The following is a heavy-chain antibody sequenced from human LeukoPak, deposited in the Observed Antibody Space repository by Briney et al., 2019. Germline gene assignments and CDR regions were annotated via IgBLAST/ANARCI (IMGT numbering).Heavy chain of an antibody. J-gene: IGHJ3*02. V-gene: IGHV3-13*05. CDR3: ARSRTLWGAFDI. CDR1: GCTFSSHD. Sequence: PGGSLRLSCAASGCTFSSHDMHWVRQTKGKGLEWVSGIGTAGDRYYLDSVKGRFTISRENAKNSLYLQMNSLRAGDTAVYYCARSRTLWGAFDIWGQGTMVTVSS. D-gene: IGHD2-21*01. CDR2: IGTAGDR.